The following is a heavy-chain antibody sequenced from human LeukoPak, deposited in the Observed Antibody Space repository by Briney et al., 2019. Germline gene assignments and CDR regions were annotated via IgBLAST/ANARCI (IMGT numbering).Heavy chain of an antibody. CDR1: AFTSSRYG. J-gene: IGHJ4*02. V-gene: IGHV3-30*02. CDR2: IRFDGSNK. D-gene: IGHD3-22*01. Sequence: GGSLRLSCAASAFTSSRYGMHWVRQAPGKGLEWVAFIRFDGSNKYYADSVKGRFTISRDNSKNTLYLQMNSLRAEDTAVYYCAIPRRDYYDSSGYYYYWGQGTLVTVSS. CDR3: AIPRRDYYDSSGYYYY.